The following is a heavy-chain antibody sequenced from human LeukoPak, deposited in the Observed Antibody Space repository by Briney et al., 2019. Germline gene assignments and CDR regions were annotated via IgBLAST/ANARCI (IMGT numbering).Heavy chain of an antibody. V-gene: IGHV3-43*02. D-gene: IGHD5-18*01. J-gene: IGHJ4*02. CDR2: ISGDGSST. CDR3: ATSNTGPGRALFFDY. CDR1: GFPFDDYV. Sequence: GGSLRLSCAASGFPFDDYVIHWVRHTPGKGLEWVSLISGDGSSTYYADSVKGRFTISRDNTKDSLYLQMNSLTTEDTALYYCATSNTGPGRALFFDYWGQGTLVTVSS.